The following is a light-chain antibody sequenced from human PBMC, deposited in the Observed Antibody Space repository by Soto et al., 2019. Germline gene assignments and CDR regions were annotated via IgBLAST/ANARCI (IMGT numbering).Light chain of an antibody. CDR1: QSISTY. CDR3: QQSYSAPPVT. V-gene: IGKV1-39*01. J-gene: IGKJ4*01. CDR2: AAS. Sequence: DIQMTQSPSSLSASVGDRVTITCRASQSISTYVNWYQQKPGKAPKLLIYAASTLQSGVPSRFRGSGAGTDFALTISSLQPEDLATYYCQQSYSAPPVTFGGGTKVEIK.